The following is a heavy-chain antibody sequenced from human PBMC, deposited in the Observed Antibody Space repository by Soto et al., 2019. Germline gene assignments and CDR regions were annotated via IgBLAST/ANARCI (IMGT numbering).Heavy chain of an antibody. D-gene: IGHD2-2*01. J-gene: IGHJ6*02. Sequence: GGSLRLSCAASGFTFSSYGMHWVRQAPGKGLEWVAVISYDGSNKYYADSVKGRFTISGDNSKSTLYLQMNSLRAEDTAVYYCAKDLGYCSSTSCYYYYYGMDVWGQGTTVTVSS. CDR1: GFTFSSYG. V-gene: IGHV3-30*18. CDR2: ISYDGSNK. CDR3: AKDLGYCSSTSCYYYYYGMDV.